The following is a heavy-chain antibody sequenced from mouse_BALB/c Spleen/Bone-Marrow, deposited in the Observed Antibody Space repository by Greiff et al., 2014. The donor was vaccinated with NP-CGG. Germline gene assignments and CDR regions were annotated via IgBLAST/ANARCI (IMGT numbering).Heavy chain of an antibody. Sequence: QVQLQQSGAELVRPGASVKPSCKASGYTFASYWINWVKQRPGQGLEWIGTIYPSDSYTNYNQKFKDKATLTVDKSSSTAYMQLSSPTSEDSAVYYCTRSYGSSYEYYFDYWGQGTTLTVSS. CDR2: IYPSDSYT. D-gene: IGHD1-1*01. CDR3: TRSYGSSYEYYFDY. J-gene: IGHJ2*01. V-gene: IGHV1-69*02. CDR1: GYTFASYW.